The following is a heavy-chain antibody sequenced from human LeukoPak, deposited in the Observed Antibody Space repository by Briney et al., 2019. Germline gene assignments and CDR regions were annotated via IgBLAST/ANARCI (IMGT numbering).Heavy chain of an antibody. CDR3: ARGLRESRIQLWFPFDY. CDR2: INHGGST. CDR1: GGSFSGYY. Sequence: SETLSLTCAVYGGSFSGYYWSWIRQPPGKGLEWIGEINHGGSTNYNPSLKSRVTISVDTSKNQFSLKLSSVTAADTAVYYCARGLRESRIQLWFPFDYWGQGTLVTVSS. D-gene: IGHD5-18*01. V-gene: IGHV4-34*01. J-gene: IGHJ4*02.